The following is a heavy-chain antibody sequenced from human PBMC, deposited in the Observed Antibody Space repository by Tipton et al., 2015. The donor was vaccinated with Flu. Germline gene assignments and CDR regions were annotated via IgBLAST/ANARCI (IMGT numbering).Heavy chain of an antibody. CDR3: ARDSGIVVVNLGCYYGMDV. J-gene: IGHJ6*02. CDR2: IYTSGST. Sequence: LRLSCTVSGGSISSYYWSWIRQPAGKGLEWIGRIYTSGSTNYNPSLKRRVTMSVDTSKNQFSLKLSSVTAADTAVYYCARDSGIVVVNLGCYYGMDVWGQGTTVTVSS. D-gene: IGHD2-21*01. V-gene: IGHV4-4*07. CDR1: GGSISSYY.